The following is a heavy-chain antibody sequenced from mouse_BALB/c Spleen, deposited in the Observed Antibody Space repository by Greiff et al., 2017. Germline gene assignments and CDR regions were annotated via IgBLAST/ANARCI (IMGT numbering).Heavy chain of an antibody. J-gene: IGHJ1*01. D-gene: IGHD2-2*01. V-gene: IGHV3-8*02. CDR1: GDSITSGY. CDR3: ARSRGYDGYWYFDV. Sequence: EVKLMESGPSLVKPSQTLSLTCSVTGDSITSGYWNWIRKFPGNKLEYMGYISYSGSTYYNPSLKSRISITRDTSKNQYYLQLNSVTTEDTATYYCARSRGYDGYWYFDVWGAGTTVTVSS. CDR2: ISYSGST.